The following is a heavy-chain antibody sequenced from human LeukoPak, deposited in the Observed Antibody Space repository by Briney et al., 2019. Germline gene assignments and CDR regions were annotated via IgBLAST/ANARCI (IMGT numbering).Heavy chain of an antibody. D-gene: IGHD5-18*01. CDR3: ARDYVDTAMVDYFNY. Sequence: ASVKVSCKASGYTFTSYYMHWVRQAPGQGLEWMGWISAYNGNTNYAQKLQGRVTMTTDTSTSTAYMELRSLRSDDTAVYYCARDYVDTAMVDYFNYWGQGTLVTVSS. CDR1: GYTFTSYY. CDR2: ISAYNGNT. J-gene: IGHJ4*02. V-gene: IGHV1-18*01.